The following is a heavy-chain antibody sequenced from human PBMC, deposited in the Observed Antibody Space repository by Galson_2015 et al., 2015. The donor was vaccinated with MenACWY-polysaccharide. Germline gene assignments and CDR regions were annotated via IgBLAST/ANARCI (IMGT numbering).Heavy chain of an antibody. J-gene: IGHJ4*02. CDR1: GGSFSGHY. V-gene: IGHV4-34*01. Sequence: LSLTCTVSGGSFSGHYWSWIRQSPGKGLEWIAEIHHSGITNYNPSLKSRLTISEDTSKNQFSLMLRSVTATDTAVYFCARGRGKKQLPFDYWGQGTLVTVSS. D-gene: IGHD3-10*01. CDR2: IHHSGIT. CDR3: ARGRGKKQLPFDY.